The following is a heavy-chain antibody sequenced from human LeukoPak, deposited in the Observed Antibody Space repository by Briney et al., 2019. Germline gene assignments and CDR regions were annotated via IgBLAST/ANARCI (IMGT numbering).Heavy chain of an antibody. CDR3: ARHSRPSDWFDP. CDR2: IYYSGST. Sequence: NSSETLSLTCTVSGGSIGSSSYYWGWIRQPPGKGLEWIGSIYYSGSTYYNPSLKSRVTISVDTSKNQFSLKLSSVTAADTAVYYCARHSRPSDWFDPWGQGTLVTVSS. J-gene: IGHJ5*02. CDR1: GGSIGSSSYY. V-gene: IGHV4-39*01.